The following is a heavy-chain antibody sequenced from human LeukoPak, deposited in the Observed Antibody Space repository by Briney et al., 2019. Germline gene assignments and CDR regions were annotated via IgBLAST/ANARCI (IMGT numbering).Heavy chain of an antibody. CDR1: GGTFSRYG. J-gene: IGHJ5*02. CDR3: ARDCLYYYDSSGYYSAWFDP. Sequence: ASVKVSCKASGGTFSRYGISWVRQARGQGLEWMGGIVPLFGTAKYAQKFQGRVTITADESTSTAYMELSSLRSEDTAVYYCARDCLYYYDSSGYYSAWFDPWGQGTLVTVSS. D-gene: IGHD3-22*01. CDR2: IVPLFGTA. V-gene: IGHV1-69*13.